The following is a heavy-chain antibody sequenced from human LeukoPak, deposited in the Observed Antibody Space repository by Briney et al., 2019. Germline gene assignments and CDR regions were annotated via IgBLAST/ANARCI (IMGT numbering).Heavy chain of an antibody. Sequence: GGSLRLSCAASGFSFSNYGFHWVRQAPGKGLEWVSAISYDGKNIHYEDSVKGRFTISRDNSRNTVYLQMNSLRVEDTAVYYCAKNGPPRIALDASIDYWGQGTLVTVSS. D-gene: IGHD3-3*02. J-gene: IGHJ4*02. V-gene: IGHV3-33*06. CDR1: GFSFSNYG. CDR3: AKNGPPRIALDASIDY. CDR2: ISYDGKNI.